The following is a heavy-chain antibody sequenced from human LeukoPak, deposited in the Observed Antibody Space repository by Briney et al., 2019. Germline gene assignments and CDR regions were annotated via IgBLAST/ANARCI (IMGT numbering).Heavy chain of an antibody. J-gene: IGHJ4*02. CDR3: ARGDFYASDIDY. V-gene: IGHV3-48*03. Sequence: PGGSLRLSCAASGFTFSSYEMNWVRQAPGKGLEWVSYISSSGSTIYYADSVKGRFTISRDNAENSLYLQMNSLRAEDTAVYYCARGDFYASDIDYWGQGTLVTVSS. D-gene: IGHD3-3*01. CDR1: GFTFSSYE. CDR2: ISSSGSTI.